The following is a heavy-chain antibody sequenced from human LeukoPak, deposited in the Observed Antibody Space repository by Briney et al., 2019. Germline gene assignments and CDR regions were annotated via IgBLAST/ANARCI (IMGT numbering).Heavy chain of an antibody. CDR3: ARGPVVVVATPWFDP. CDR2: ISSSSSYI. J-gene: IGHJ5*02. D-gene: IGHD2-15*01. CDR1: GFTFSSYS. Sequence: PGGSLRLSCAASGFTFSSYSMNWVRQAPGKGLEWVSSISSSSSYIYYADSVKGRFTISRDNAKNSLYLQMNSLRAEDTAVYYCARGPVVVVATPWFDPWGQGTLVTVSS. V-gene: IGHV3-21*01.